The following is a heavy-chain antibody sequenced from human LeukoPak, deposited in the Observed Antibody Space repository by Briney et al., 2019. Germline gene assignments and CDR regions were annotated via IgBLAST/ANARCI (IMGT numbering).Heavy chain of an antibody. D-gene: IGHD3-10*01. V-gene: IGHV1-8*02. J-gene: IGHJ4*02. Sequence: ASVKVSCKASGYTFTSYGISWVRQAPGQGLEWMGWMNPNSGNTGYAQKFQGRVTMTRNTSISTAYMELSSLRSEDTAVYYCARGLLLGDPFDYWGQGTLVTVSS. CDR1: GYTFTSYG. CDR3: ARGLLLGDPFDY. CDR2: MNPNSGNT.